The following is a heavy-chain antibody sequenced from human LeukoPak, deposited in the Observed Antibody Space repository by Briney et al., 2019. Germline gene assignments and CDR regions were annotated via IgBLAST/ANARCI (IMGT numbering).Heavy chain of an antibody. CDR1: GGSFSGYY. CDR2: INHSGST. Sequence: SETLSLTCAAYGGSFSGYYWSWIRQPPGKGLEWIGEINHSGSTNYNPSLKSRVTISVDTSKNQFSLKLSSVTAADTTVYYCASGYSRTPSYWGQGTLVTVSS. V-gene: IGHV4-34*01. CDR3: ASGYSRTPSY. D-gene: IGHD6-13*01. J-gene: IGHJ4*02.